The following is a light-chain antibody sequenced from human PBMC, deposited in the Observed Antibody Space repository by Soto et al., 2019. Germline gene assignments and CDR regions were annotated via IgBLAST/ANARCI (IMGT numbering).Light chain of an antibody. CDR2: DVS. V-gene: IGLV2-14*01. CDR3: SSYISSSTNV. J-gene: IGLJ1*01. CDR1: SSDVGGYNY. Sequence: QSALTQPASVSGSPGQSITISCTGTSSDVGGYNYVSWYQQHPGKAPKLMIYDVSNRPSGVSNRFSGSKSGNTASLTISGLQAEEEADYYCSSYISSSTNVFGTGTKVTVL.